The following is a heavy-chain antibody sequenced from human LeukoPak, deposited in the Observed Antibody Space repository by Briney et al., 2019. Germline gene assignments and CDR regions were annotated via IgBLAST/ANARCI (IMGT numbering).Heavy chain of an antibody. Sequence: GGSLRIACAASGFTFSKYWMLWVRQAPGKGLECVSRINTDGTVTTYADSVKGRFTVSRDNADNTMFLQMNSVRDEDTAVHYCATKQWLAPPPDSWGQGTPVTDSS. CDR1: GFTFSKYW. J-gene: IGHJ4*02. D-gene: IGHD6-19*01. CDR3: ATKQWLAPPPDS. V-gene: IGHV3-74*01. CDR2: INTDGTVT.